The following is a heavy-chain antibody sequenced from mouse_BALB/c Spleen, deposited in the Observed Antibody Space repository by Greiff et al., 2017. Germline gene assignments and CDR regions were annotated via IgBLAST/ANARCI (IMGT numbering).Heavy chain of an antibody. CDR1: GFTFSSYG. CDR3: ARQGGSPYYFDY. Sequence: DVMLVESGGGLVKPGGSLKLSCAASGFTFSSYGMSWVRQTPDKRLEWVATISSGGSYTYYPDSVKGRFTISRDNAKNTLYLQMSSLKSEDTAMYYCARQGGSPYYFDYWGQGTTLTVSS. V-gene: IGHV5-6*03. CDR2: ISSGGSYT. D-gene: IGHD1-1*02. J-gene: IGHJ2*01.